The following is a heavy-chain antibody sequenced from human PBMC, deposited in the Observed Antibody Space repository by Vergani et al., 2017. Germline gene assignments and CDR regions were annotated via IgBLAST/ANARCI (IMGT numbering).Heavy chain of an antibody. J-gene: IGHJ4*02. V-gene: IGHV4-34*01. CDR3: ARGVPYYGSGSYYFDY. CDR1: GGSFSGYY. Sequence: QVQLQPWGAGLLKPSETLSLTCAVYGGSFSGYYWSWIRQPPGKGLEWIGEINHSGSTNYNPSLKSRVTISVDTSKNQFSLKLSSVTAADTAVYYCARGVPYYGSGSYYFDYWGQGTLVTVSS. D-gene: IGHD3-10*01. CDR2: INHSGST.